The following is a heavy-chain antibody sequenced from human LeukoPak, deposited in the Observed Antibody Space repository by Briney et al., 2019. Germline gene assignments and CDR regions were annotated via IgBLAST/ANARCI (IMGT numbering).Heavy chain of an antibody. D-gene: IGHD6-19*01. J-gene: IGHJ4*02. Sequence: GGSLRLSCAASGFSFHDSAMPWVRQVPGKGLEWVSSISWNSNNIDYVDSVKGRFSISRDNGKNSLYLQMNSLRTDDTALYYCAKEGSICSNGICRYFDFWGQGTLVTVSS. CDR3: AKEGSICSNGICRYFDF. CDR1: GFSFHDSA. V-gene: IGHV3-9*01. CDR2: ISWNSNNI.